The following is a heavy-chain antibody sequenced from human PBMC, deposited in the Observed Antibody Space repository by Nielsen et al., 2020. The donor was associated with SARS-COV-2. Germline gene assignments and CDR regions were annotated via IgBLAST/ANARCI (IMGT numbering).Heavy chain of an antibody. D-gene: IGHD3-9*01. CDR1: GYTFTSYD. V-gene: IGHV1-8*01. Sequence: ASVKVSCKASGYTFTSYDINWVRQATGQGLEWMGWMNPNSGNTGYAQKFQGRVTMTRDTSTSTVYMELSSLRSEDTAVYYCARDPDDILTGAYWGQGTLVTVSS. CDR2: MNPNSGNT. CDR3: ARDPDDILTGAY. J-gene: IGHJ4*02.